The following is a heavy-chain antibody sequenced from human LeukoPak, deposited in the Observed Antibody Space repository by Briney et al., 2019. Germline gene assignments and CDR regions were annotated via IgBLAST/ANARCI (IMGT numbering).Heavy chain of an antibody. CDR1: GYTFTDYY. CDR2: MKPESGKT. Sequence: ASVKVSCKASGYTFTDYYLHWVRQSPGQGLEWMGWMKPESGKTGTAQRFQGRVTLTRDTSTSTAYMEVTRLTSDDTAIYYCARDKNPTVFDYWGQGTLVTVSP. CDR3: ARDKNPTVFDY. J-gene: IGHJ4*01. V-gene: IGHV1-2*02.